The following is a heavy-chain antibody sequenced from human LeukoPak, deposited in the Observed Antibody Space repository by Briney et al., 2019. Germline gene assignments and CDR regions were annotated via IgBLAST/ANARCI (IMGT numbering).Heavy chain of an antibody. D-gene: IGHD4-17*01. CDR2: IYHSGST. J-gene: IGHJ4*02. CDR1: GGSISSGGYS. Sequence: PSETLSLTCAVSGGSISSGGYSWSWIRQPPGKGLEWIGYIYHSGSTYYNPSLKSRVTISVDTSKNQFSLKLSSVTAADTAVYYCARTDGDYVGYFDYWGQGTLVTVSS. V-gene: IGHV4-30-2*02. CDR3: ARTDGDYVGYFDY.